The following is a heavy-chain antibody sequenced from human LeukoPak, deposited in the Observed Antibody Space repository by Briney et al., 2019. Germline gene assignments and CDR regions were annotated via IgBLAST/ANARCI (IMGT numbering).Heavy chain of an antibody. Sequence: SQTLSLTCTVSGGSISSGDYYWSWIRQPPGKGLEWIGEIYHSGSTNFNPSFKSRVTVSVDTSKNQFSLKLSSVTAADTAVYYCARRAVETTFRYYYYMDVWGKGTTVTVFS. CDR3: ARRAVETTFRYYYYMDV. CDR2: IYHSGST. J-gene: IGHJ6*03. D-gene: IGHD2/OR15-2a*01. CDR1: GGSISSGDYY. V-gene: IGHV4-30-4*08.